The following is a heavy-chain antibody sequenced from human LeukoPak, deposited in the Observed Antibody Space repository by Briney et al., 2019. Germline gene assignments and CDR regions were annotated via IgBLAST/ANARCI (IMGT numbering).Heavy chain of an antibody. Sequence: ASVKVSCKASGYTFTSYGISWVRQAPGQGLEWMGWISAYNGNTNYALKLQGRVTMTTDTSTSTAYMELRSLRSDDTAVYYCARGPGYYDSSGYNYWGQGTLVTVSS. CDR2: ISAYNGNT. CDR3: ARGPGYYDSSGYNY. D-gene: IGHD3-22*01. J-gene: IGHJ4*02. CDR1: GYTFTSYG. V-gene: IGHV1-18*01.